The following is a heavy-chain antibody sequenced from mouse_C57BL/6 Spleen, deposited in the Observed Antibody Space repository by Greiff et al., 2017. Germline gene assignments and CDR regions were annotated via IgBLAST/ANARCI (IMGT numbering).Heavy chain of an antibody. CDR3: ARCYYGRDDY. CDR1: GYAFSSYW. J-gene: IGHJ2*01. Sequence: QVHVKQSGAELVKPGASVKISCKASGYAFSSYWMNWVKQRPGRGLEWIGQIYPGDGDTNYNGKFKGKATLTADKSSSTAYMQLSSLTSEDSAVYFCARCYYGRDDYWGQGTTLTVSS. D-gene: IGHD1-1*01. CDR2: IYPGDGDT. V-gene: IGHV1-80*01.